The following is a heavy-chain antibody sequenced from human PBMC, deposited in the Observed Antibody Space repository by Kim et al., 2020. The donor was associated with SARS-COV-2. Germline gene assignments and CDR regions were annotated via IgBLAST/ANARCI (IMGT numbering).Heavy chain of an antibody. CDR1: GGSFSGYY. Sequence: SETLSLTCAVYGGSFSGYYWSWIRQPPGKGLEWIGEINHSGSTNYNPSLKSRVTISVDTSKNQFSLKLSSVTAADTAVYYCARGNPTSPGIAVAGTHYYYYGMDVWGQGTTVTVSS. D-gene: IGHD6-19*01. J-gene: IGHJ6*02. V-gene: IGHV4-34*01. CDR3: ARGNPTSPGIAVAGTHYYYYGMDV. CDR2: INHSGST.